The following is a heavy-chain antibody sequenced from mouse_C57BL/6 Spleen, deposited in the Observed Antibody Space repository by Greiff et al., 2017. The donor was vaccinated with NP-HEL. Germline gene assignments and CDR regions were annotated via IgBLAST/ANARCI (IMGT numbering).Heavy chain of an antibody. CDR1: GYTFTSYW. V-gene: IGHV1-52*01. Sequence: VQLQQSGAELVRPGSSVKLSCKASGYTFTSYWMHWVKQRPIQGLEWIGNIDPSDSETHYNQKFKDKATLTVDKSSSTAYMQLSSLTSEDSAVYYCARNWDEKGYFDYWGQGTTLTVSS. D-gene: IGHD4-1*01. CDR3: ARNWDEKGYFDY. CDR2: IDPSDSET. J-gene: IGHJ2*01.